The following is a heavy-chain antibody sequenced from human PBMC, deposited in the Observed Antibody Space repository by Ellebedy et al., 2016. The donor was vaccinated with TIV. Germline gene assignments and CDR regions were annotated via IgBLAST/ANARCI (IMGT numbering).Heavy chain of an antibody. CDR3: ARETAWYFDL. Sequence: PGGSLRLSCVASGFTFTDSYMSWLRQALGKGLEWVSYISPTGNIIHYADSVKGRFTISRDNARNSLYLQMNSLRAEDTAVYYCARETAWYFDLWGRGTLVTVSS. J-gene: IGHJ2*01. V-gene: IGHV3-11*01. CDR1: GFTFTDSY. CDR2: ISPTGNII.